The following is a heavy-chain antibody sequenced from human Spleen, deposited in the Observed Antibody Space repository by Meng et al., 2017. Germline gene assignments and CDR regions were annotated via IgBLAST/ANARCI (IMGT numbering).Heavy chain of an antibody. V-gene: IGHV2-5*02. CDR2: LYWDDDK. CDR3: AQLTTVRYFEY. CDR1: GFPLSTSGVG. D-gene: IGHD4-11*01. J-gene: IGHJ4*02. Sequence: SGPTLVKPSHTLTLTCPFSGFPLSTSGVGVGWIRQPPRKSLEWLAVLYWDDDKRYTPSLRSRLTISKDTSKNQVVLTMTNMDPVDTATYYCAQLTTVRYFEYWGQGTLVTVSS.